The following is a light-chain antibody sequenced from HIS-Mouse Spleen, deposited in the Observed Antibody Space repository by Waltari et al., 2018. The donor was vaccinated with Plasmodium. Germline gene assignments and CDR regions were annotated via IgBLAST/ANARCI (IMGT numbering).Light chain of an antibody. Sequence: SFDLTQPPSVSVSPGQTARITCSGDALPKKYAYWYEQKSGQAPELVIYEDSKRPSGIPERFSGSSSGTMATLTISGAQVEDEADYYCYSTDSSGNHRVFGGGTKLTVL. CDR1: ALPKKY. J-gene: IGLJ3*02. CDR3: YSTDSSGNHRV. V-gene: IGLV3-10*01. CDR2: EDS.